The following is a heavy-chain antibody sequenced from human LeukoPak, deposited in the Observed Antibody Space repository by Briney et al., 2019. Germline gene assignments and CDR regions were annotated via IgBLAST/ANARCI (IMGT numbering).Heavy chain of an antibody. Sequence: GGSLRLSCAASGFTFSSYWMSWVRQAPGKGLEWVANIKQDGSEKYYVASVKGRFTISRDNAKNSLYLQMNSLRAEDTAVYYCASHPTSGYSSSYFDYWGQGTLVTVSS. CDR1: GFTFSSYW. CDR3: ASHPTSGYSSSYFDY. J-gene: IGHJ4*02. V-gene: IGHV3-7*01. CDR2: IKQDGSEK. D-gene: IGHD6-13*01.